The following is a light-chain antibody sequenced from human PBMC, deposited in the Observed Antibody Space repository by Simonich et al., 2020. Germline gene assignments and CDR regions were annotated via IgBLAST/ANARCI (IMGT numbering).Light chain of an antibody. CDR2: AAS. CDR3: QKYNSALALT. V-gene: IGKV1-27*01. CDR1: QGISNY. Sequence: DLQLTQSPSSLSASVGDRVTITCRASQGISNYLAWYQQKPGKVPKLRIYAASTVQSGGPSRFSGSGAGTDFTLTISSLQPEDVATYDCQKYNSALALTFGGGTKVEIK. J-gene: IGKJ4*01.